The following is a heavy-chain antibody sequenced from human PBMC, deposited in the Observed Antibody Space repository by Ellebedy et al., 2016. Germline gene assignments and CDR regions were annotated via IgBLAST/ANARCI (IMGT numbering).Heavy chain of an antibody. D-gene: IGHD5-24*01. V-gene: IGHV3-33*01. Sequence: GGSLRLXXAASRFTFSRYAMHWVRQAPGKGLEWVAVIWNDGSNKYYADSVKGRFTISRDNSKNTLYLQMNSLRADDTSVYYCARGAEERWLQSEQTNDAFDVWGRGTMVTVSS. J-gene: IGHJ3*01. CDR3: ARGAEERWLQSEQTNDAFDV. CDR1: RFTFSRYA. CDR2: IWNDGSNK.